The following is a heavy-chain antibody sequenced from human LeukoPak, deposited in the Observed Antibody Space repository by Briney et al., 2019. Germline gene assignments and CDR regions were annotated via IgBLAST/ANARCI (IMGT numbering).Heavy chain of an antibody. CDR2: MNPNSGNT. Sequence: ASVKVSCKASGYTFTSYYMHWVRQATGQGLEWMGWMNPNSGNTGYAQKFQGRVTMTRNTSISTAYMELSSLRSEDTAVYYCATRGTTVATIVDYWGQGTLVTVSS. D-gene: IGHD5-12*01. CDR1: GYTFTSYY. V-gene: IGHV1-8*02. CDR3: ATRGTTVATIVDY. J-gene: IGHJ4*02.